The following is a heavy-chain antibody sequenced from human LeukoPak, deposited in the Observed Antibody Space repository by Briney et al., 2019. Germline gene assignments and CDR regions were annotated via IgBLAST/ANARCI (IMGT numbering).Heavy chain of an antibody. CDR2: ISSSSSYI. Sequence: GGSLRLSCAASGFTFGSYSMNWVRQAPGKGLEWVSSISSSSSYIYYADSVKGRFTISRDNAKNSLYLQMNSLRAEDTAVYYCARYCSSTSCYTPDFDYWGQGTLVTVSS. V-gene: IGHV3-21*01. D-gene: IGHD2-2*02. CDR3: ARYCSSTSCYTPDFDY. J-gene: IGHJ4*02. CDR1: GFTFGSYS.